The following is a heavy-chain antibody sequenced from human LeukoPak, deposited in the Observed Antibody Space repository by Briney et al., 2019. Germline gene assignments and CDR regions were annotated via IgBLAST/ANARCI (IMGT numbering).Heavy chain of an antibody. V-gene: IGHV3-23*01. CDR2: IGGSDGRT. CDR3: AKDSSSYDWGYMDV. J-gene: IGHJ6*03. CDR1: GFTFSTYA. D-gene: IGHD3-22*01. Sequence: PGGSLRLSCAASGFTFSTYAMSWVRQAPGKGLEWVSLIGGSDGRTRYADSVKGRFTISRDNSKNTLYLEMNSPRAEDTAVYYCAKDSSSYDWGYMDVWGKGTTVTISS.